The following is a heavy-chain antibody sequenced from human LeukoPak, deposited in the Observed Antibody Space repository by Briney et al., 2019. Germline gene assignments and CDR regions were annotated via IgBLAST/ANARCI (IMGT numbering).Heavy chain of an antibody. CDR1: DDSIKNYF. CDR3: ARVERNWSGYYAKVYYFDY. D-gene: IGHD3-3*01. CDR2: VFYSGST. V-gene: IGHV4-59*01. J-gene: IGHJ4*02. Sequence: PSETLSLTCTVSDDSIKNYFWTWIRQSPGKGLEWIGYVFYSGSTSYNPSLRSRLTMSVDTSKSQFSLNLKSVTAADTAVYYCARVERNWSGYYAKVYYFDYWGQGTLVTVSS.